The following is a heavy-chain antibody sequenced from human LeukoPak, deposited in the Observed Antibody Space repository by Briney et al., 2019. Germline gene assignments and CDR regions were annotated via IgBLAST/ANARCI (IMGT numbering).Heavy chain of an antibody. J-gene: IGHJ6*02. CDR2: IWYDGSNK. CDR1: GFIFSSYG. D-gene: IGHD3-16*01. CDR3: ARIPGGYYYAMDV. Sequence: GGSLRLSCAASGFIFSSYGMHWVRQAPGKGLEWVAVIWYDGSNKYYADSVKGRFTISRDNAKNSLYLQMNSLRDEDTAVYYCARIPGGYYYAMDVWGQGTTVTVSS. V-gene: IGHV3-33*01.